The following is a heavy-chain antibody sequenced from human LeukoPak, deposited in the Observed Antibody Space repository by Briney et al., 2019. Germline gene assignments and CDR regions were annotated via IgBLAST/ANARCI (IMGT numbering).Heavy chain of an antibody. V-gene: IGHV4-34*01. D-gene: IGHD6-19*01. CDR3: ARGGTVAGYRSPPKSHFDS. Sequence: SETLSLTCGVYGGSFSSYCLTWIRQSPGKGLEWIGEISHSGSTDYNPSLGSRVTISQDTSRNQFSLKVTSLTAADTAVYFCARGGTVAGYRSPPKSHFDSWGQGTLVTVSS. CDR1: GGSFSSYC. CDR2: ISHSGST. J-gene: IGHJ4*02.